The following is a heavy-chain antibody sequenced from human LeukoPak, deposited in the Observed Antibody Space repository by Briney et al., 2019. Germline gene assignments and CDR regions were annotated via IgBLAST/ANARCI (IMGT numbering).Heavy chain of an antibody. CDR1: GGSVSSISYF. V-gene: IGHV4-39*01. D-gene: IGHD4-17*01. J-gene: IGHJ4*02. CDR3: ARHTQTVFDY. Sequence: PSETLSLTCTVSGGSVSSISYFWGWIRQPPGTGLEWIGSIYYSGSIYYNPSLKSRVTISVDTSKNQFSLKLSSVIAADTAVYYCARHTQTVFDYWGQGTLVTASS. CDR2: IYYSGSI.